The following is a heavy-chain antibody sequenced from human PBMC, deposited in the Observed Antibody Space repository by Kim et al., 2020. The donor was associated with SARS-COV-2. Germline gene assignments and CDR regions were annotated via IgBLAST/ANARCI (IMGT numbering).Heavy chain of an antibody. Sequence: SETLSLTCTVSGGSISSYYWSWIRQPPGKGLEWIGYIYYSGSTNYNPSLKSRVTISVDTSKNQFSLKLSSVTAADTAVYYCAREVAEYCSSTSCYRNFDYWGQGTLVTVSS. CDR1: GGSISSYY. J-gene: IGHJ4*02. V-gene: IGHV4-59*01. CDR2: IYYSGST. D-gene: IGHD2-2*01. CDR3: AREVAEYCSSTSCYRNFDY.